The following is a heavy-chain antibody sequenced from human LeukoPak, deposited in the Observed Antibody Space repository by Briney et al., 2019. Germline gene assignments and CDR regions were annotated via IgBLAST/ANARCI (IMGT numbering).Heavy chain of an antibody. CDR2: ISSSGSTI. Sequence: GGSLRLSCAASGFTFSSYEMNWVRQAPGKGLEWVSYISSSGSTIYYADSVKGRFTISRDNAKNSLYLQMNSLRAEDTAVYYCARPGGQQLGPEEDFDIWGQGTMVTVSS. D-gene: IGHD6-13*01. V-gene: IGHV3-48*03. CDR1: GFTFSSYE. J-gene: IGHJ3*02. CDR3: ARPGGQQLGPEEDFDI.